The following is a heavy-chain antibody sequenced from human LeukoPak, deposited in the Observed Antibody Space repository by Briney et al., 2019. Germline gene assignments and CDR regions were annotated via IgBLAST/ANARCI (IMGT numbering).Heavy chain of an antibody. CDR1: GFTVSAYA. CDR3: AARKVRGVWFYLDY. Sequence: GGSLRLSCAASGFTVSAYAMAWVSQAPGKGLGWVSTIYDDNTYYADSVKGRFAISTDNSKNTLYLQMNSLRVEDTAVYFCAARKVRGVWFYLDYWGQGTLVTVSS. J-gene: IGHJ4*02. CDR2: IYDDNT. D-gene: IGHD3-10*01. V-gene: IGHV3-23*01.